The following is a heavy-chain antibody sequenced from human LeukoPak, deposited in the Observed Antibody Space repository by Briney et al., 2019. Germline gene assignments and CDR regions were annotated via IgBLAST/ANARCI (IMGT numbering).Heavy chain of an antibody. CDR3: ARQPGSHGVFWFDL. J-gene: IGHJ5*02. CDR2: ISSSSSTI. CDR1: GFTFSSYS. Sequence: GGSLRLSCAASGFTFSSYSMNWVRQAPGKGLEWVSYISSSSSTIYYADSVKGRFTISRDNANNSLYLQMNSLRAEDTAVYYCARQPGSHGVFWFDLWGQGTLVTVSS. V-gene: IGHV3-48*01. D-gene: IGHD3-10*01.